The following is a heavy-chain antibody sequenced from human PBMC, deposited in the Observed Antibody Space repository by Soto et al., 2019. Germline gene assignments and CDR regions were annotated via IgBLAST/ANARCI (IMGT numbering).Heavy chain of an antibody. CDR3: TRGPGLATYGMDV. V-gene: IGHV4-31*03. Sequence: QVQLQESGPGLVKPSQTLSLTCTVSGGSISSGGYYWSWIRQHPGKGLEWIGYIYYSGSTYYNPSLNSRVTISVDTSDKQFFLRLSSVTAADTAVYYCTRGPGLATYGMDVWGQGITVTVSS. CDR2: IYYSGST. CDR1: GGSISSGGYY. J-gene: IGHJ6*02.